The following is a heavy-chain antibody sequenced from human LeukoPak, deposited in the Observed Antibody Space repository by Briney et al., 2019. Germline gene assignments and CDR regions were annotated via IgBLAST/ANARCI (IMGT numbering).Heavy chain of an antibody. CDR2: IRSKAYGGTT. CDR3: TRGILGYCSGGSCYEWFDP. V-gene: IGHV3-49*04. CDR1: GFTFGDYA. J-gene: IGHJ5*02. Sequence: GGSLRLSCTASGFTFGDYAMSWVRQAPGKGLEWVGFIRSKAYGGTTEYAASVKGRFTISRDDSKSIAYLQMNRLKTEDTAVYYWTRGILGYCSGGSCYEWFDPWGQGTLVTVSS. D-gene: IGHD2-15*01.